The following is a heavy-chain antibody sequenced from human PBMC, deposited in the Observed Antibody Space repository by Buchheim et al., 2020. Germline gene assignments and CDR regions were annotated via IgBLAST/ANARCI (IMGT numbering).Heavy chain of an antibody. CDR2: ISSSSNTI. V-gene: IGHV3-48*01. Sequence: VQLVESGGGLVQPGGSLRLSCAASGFTFSSYSMNWVRQAPGKGLEWVSWISSSSNTIYYADSVKGRFTIFRDNAKNSVFLQMNSLRAEDTAVYYCARDLHYWGQGTL. J-gene: IGHJ4*02. CDR3: ARDLHY. CDR1: GFTFSSYS.